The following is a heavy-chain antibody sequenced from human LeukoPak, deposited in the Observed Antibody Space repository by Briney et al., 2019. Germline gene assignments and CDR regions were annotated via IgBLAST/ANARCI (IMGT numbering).Heavy chain of an antibody. J-gene: IGHJ4*02. V-gene: IGHV3-23*01. CDR2: TVGGGDGT. Sequence: GGSLRLSCAASGFTFSSTSMSWVRQAPGKGLEWVAVTVGGGDGTYYADSVKGRFTISRDNSNNTLYLQMNSLRAEDTAVYYCAKTAVVITFRFDDWGQGALVTVSS. CDR1: GFTFSSTS. D-gene: IGHD4/OR15-4a*01. CDR3: AKTAVVITFRFDD.